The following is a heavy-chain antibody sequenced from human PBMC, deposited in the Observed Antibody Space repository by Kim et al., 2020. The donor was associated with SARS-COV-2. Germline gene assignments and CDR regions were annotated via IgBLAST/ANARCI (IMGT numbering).Heavy chain of an antibody. D-gene: IGHD1-26*01. CDR3: ASDSGYVDY. Sequence: GGSLRLSCAASVFTFSDYYMSWIRQAPGKGLEWVSYISSSSSYTNYADSVKGRFTISRDNAKNSLYLQMNSLRAEDTAVYYCASDSGYVDYWGQGTLVTVSS. V-gene: IGHV3-11*06. CDR1: VFTFSDYY. CDR2: ISSSSSYT. J-gene: IGHJ4*02.